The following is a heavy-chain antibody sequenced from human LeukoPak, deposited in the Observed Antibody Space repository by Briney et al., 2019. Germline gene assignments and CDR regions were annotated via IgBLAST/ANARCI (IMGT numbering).Heavy chain of an antibody. D-gene: IGHD4-17*01. V-gene: IGHV4-38-2*02. CDR2: IYHSGST. Sequence: PSETLSLTCTVSGYSISSGYYWGWIRQPPGKGLEWIGSIYHSGSTYYNPSLKSRVTISVDTSKNQFSLKLSSVTAADTAVYYCARDGYDYGATNWFDPWGQGTLVTVSS. CDR3: ARDGYDYGATNWFDP. J-gene: IGHJ5*02. CDR1: GYSISSGYY.